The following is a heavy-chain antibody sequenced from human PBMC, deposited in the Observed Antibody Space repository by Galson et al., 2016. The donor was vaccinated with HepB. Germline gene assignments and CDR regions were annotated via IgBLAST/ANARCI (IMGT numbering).Heavy chain of an antibody. J-gene: IGHJ5*02. D-gene: IGHD2-2*01. Sequence: SETLSLTCNVSGGSISSSTYYWGWVRQPPGKGLEWIATIYHSGSTYFNPSLKSRVFISVDTSKNQFSLRVTSVAAADTAVYYCVRHSASSNSFDPWGHGTLVTVAS. CDR2: IYHSGST. CDR1: GGSISSSTYY. V-gene: IGHV4-39*01. CDR3: VRHSASSNSFDP.